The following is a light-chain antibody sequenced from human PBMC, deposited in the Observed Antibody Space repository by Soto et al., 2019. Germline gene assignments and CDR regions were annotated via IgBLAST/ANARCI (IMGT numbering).Light chain of an antibody. J-gene: IGKJ1*01. CDR3: QNYKSLSRRFGRA. CDR1: QGIRHY. Sequence: DIQMTQSPSSLSASVGDRVTITCRASQGIRHYLAWYQQKPGKVPKLLIYEASNLESGVPSRFSGSGSDTDFTLTISGLQPEDAGIYCCQNYKSLSRRFGRAFGQGTKVDI. CDR2: EAS. V-gene: IGKV1-27*01.